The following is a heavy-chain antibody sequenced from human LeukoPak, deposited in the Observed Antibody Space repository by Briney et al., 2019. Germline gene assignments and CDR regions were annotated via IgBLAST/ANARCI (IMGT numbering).Heavy chain of an antibody. D-gene: IGHD4-17*01. CDR2: INHSGST. Sequence: SETLSLTCAVYGGSFSGYYWSWIRQPPAKGLEWIGEINHSGSTNYNPSLKSRVTISVDTSKNQFSLKLSSVTAADTAVYYCARAFLFYGDYGRLHFDYWGQGTLVTVSS. J-gene: IGHJ4*02. V-gene: IGHV4-34*01. CDR1: GGSFSGYY. CDR3: ARAFLFYGDYGRLHFDY.